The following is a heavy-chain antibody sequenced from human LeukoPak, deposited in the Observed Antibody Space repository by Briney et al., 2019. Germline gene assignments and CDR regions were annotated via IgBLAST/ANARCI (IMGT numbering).Heavy chain of an antibody. CDR3: AGRRRTSTLMQQLGTSGDY. D-gene: IGHD6-13*01. V-gene: IGHV4-34*01. CDR1: GGSFSGYY. CDR2: INHSGST. J-gene: IGHJ4*02. Sequence: SETLSLTCAVYGGSFSGYYWSWIRQPPGKGLEWIGEINHSGSTNYNPSLKSRVTISVDTSKDQFSLKLSSVTAADTAVYYCAGRRRTSTLMQQLGTSGDYWGQGTLVTVSS.